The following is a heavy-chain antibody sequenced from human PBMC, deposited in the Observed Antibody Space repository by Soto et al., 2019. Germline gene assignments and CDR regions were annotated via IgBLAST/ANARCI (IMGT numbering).Heavy chain of an antibody. D-gene: IGHD5-12*01. V-gene: IGHV1-24*01. J-gene: IGHJ6*02. CDR1: GYTLTELS. CDR3: ATDTGGRNWLRYDYYCMDV. CDR2: FDPEDGET. Sequence: ASVKLSCKVSGYTLTELSMHWVRQAPGKGLEWMGGFDPEDGETIYAQKFQGRVTMTEDTSTDTAYMELSSLRSEDAAVYYCATDTGGRNWLRYDYYCMDVWGQGTTVTVSS.